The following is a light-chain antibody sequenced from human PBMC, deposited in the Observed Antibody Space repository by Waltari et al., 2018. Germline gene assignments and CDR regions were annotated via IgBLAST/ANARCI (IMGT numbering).Light chain of an antibody. V-gene: IGKV1-39*01. J-gene: IGKJ1*01. Sequence: DIQTTQSPSSLSASVGDRVTLTCRASQRVSHYLSWYQQKPGRAPVLLIYAASSLQSGVPSRFSGSGSGTDFTLTISSLQPDDFASYFCQQSFNVPTFGPGTRVEVK. CDR3: QQSFNVPT. CDR2: AAS. CDR1: QRVSHY.